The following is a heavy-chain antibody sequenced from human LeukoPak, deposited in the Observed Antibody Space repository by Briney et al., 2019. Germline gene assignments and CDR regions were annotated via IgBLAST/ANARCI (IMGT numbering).Heavy chain of an antibody. J-gene: IGHJ4*02. Sequence: GGSLRLSCTASGFAFGSYDMYWVRQAPGKGLEWVSGIFGSGGSAHYADSVKGRFTISRDNSKNTVYLEMNSLGVEDTAVYYCAKTTVGYSSGRFPGWPADYWGQGTLVTVSS. D-gene: IGHD2-15*01. CDR1: GFAFGSYD. CDR2: IFGSGGSA. V-gene: IGHV3-23*01. CDR3: AKTTVGYSSGRFPGWPADY.